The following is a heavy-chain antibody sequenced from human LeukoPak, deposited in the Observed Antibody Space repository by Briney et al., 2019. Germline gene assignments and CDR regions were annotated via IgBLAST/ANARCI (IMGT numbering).Heavy chain of an antibody. D-gene: IGHD6-19*01. Sequence: SETLSLTCAVYGGSFTGYNWSWIRQPPGKGLEWIGEINHSGSTNYNPSLKSRVTISVDTSKNQFSLKLSSVTAADMAVYYCARGTRIAVDGTSGLVFSYWGQGTLVTVSS. J-gene: IGHJ4*02. CDR1: GGSFTGYN. V-gene: IGHV4-34*01. CDR3: ARGTRIAVDGTSGLVFSY. CDR2: INHSGST.